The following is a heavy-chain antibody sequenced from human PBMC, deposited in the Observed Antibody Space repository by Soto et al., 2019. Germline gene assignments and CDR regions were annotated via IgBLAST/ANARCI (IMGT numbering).Heavy chain of an antibody. J-gene: IGHJ4*02. Sequence: ASVKVSCKASGYSFSSNGISWVRQAPGQGLEWMGWISTDNGNINYAQKLQGRVTISTDASTNTVHMELRSLRSDDTAMYYCARLAPKGSGSYFDYWGQGTLVTVSS. CDR3: ARLAPKGSGSYFDY. D-gene: IGHD3-22*01. CDR1: GYSFSSNG. V-gene: IGHV1-18*01. CDR2: ISTDNGNI.